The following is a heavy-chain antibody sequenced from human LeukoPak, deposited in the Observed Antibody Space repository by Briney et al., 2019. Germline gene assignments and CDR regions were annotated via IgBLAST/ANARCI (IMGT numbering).Heavy chain of an antibody. Sequence: GRSLRLSCAASGFTFSSYAMHWVRQAPGKGLEWVAVISYDGSNKYYADSVKGRFTISRDNAKNSLYLQMNRLRAEDTAVFYCARDSGTCRGCAFDVWGHGTMVTVSS. CDR3: ARDSGTCRGCAFDV. D-gene: IGHD6-25*01. J-gene: IGHJ3*01. CDR1: GFTFSSYA. V-gene: IGHV3-30-3*01. CDR2: ISYDGSNK.